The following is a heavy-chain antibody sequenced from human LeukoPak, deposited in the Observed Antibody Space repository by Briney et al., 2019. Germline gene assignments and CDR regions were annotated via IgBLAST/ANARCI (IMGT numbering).Heavy chain of an antibody. V-gene: IGHV4-34*01. J-gene: IGHJ6*02. CDR1: GGSFSGYY. Sequence: SETLSLTCAVYGGSFSGYYWSWIRQPPGKGLEWIGEINHSGSTNYNPSLKSRVTISVDTSKNQFSLKLSSVTAADTAVYYCARVTSYYYHYYGMDVWGQGTTVTVSS. CDR3: ARVTSYYYHYYGMDV. CDR2: INHSGST.